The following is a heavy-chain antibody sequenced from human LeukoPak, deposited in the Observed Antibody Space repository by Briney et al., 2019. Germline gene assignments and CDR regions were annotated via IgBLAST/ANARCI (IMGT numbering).Heavy chain of an antibody. J-gene: IGHJ4*02. D-gene: IGHD2-15*01. CDR3: ASFEVQLITVVAASQDY. V-gene: IGHV1-2*02. CDR2: INPNSGGT. CDR1: GYTFTGYY. Sequence: SVKVSCKASGYTFTGYYMHWVRQTPGQGLEWMGWINPNSGGTNYAQKFQGRVTMTRDTSISTAYMELSRLRSDDTAVYYCASFEVQLITVVAASQDYWGQGTLVTVSS.